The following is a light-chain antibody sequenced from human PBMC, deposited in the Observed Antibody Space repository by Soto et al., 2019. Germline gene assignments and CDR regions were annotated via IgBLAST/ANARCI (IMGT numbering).Light chain of an antibody. V-gene: IGLV2-14*01. Sequence: QSALTQPASVSGSPGQSITISCTGTSSDVGGYNFVSWYQHHPGRAPKLIIYEVSNRPSGLSDRLSGSKSGNTASLTISGLQPEDEADYYCSSWTPSNTWVFGGGTKLTVL. CDR2: EVS. J-gene: IGLJ3*02. CDR3: SSWTPSNTWV. CDR1: SSDVGGYNF.